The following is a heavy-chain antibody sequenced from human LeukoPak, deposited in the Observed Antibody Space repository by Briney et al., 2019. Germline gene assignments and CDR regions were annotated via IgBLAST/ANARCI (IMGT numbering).Heavy chain of an antibody. J-gene: IGHJ4*02. CDR2: INWNGGTA. V-gene: IGHV3-20*04. D-gene: IGHD1-26*01. CDR1: GFTFNDYG. CDR3: ARGDSGSYYFDY. Sequence: GGSLRLSCAASGFTFNDYGLSWVRQAPGKGLEWVSGINWNGGTAGYADSVRGRFTISRDNAKNSLYLQMNSLRAEDTAVYYCARGDSGSYYFDYWGQGTLVTVSS.